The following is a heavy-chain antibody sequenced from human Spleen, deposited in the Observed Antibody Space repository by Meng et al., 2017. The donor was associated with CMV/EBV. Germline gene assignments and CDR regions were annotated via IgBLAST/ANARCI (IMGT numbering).Heavy chain of an antibody. D-gene: IGHD3-9*01. CDR3: ARGPDMSPEGYFEY. V-gene: IGHV1-69*10. J-gene: IGHJ4*02. Sequence: SVKVSCKASGGTFSSYANSWVRQAPGQGLEWMGGIIPILGIANYAQKFQGRVTITADKSTGTAYLELSSLTSDDTAVYYCARGPDMSPEGYFEYWGQGTLVTVSS. CDR2: IIPILGIA. CDR1: GGTFSSYA.